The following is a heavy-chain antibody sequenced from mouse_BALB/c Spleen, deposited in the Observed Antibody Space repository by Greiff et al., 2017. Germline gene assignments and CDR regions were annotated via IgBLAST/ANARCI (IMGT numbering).Heavy chain of an antibody. CDR2: INPSTGYT. D-gene: IGHD2-1*01. V-gene: IGHV1-7*01. J-gene: IGHJ3*01. CDR3: ARSIYYGFAY. CDR1: GYTFTSYW. Sequence: VHLVESGAELAKPGASVKMSCKASGYTFTSYWMHWVKQRPGQGLEWIGYINPSTGYTEYNQKFKDKATLTADKSASTAYMQLSSLTSEDSAVYCCARSIYYGFAYWGQGTLVTVSA.